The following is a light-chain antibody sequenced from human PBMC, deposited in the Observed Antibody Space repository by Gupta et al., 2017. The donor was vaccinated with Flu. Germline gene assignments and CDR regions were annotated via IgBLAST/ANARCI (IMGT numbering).Light chain of an antibody. CDR3: CSYAGRYTVI. Sequence: QSALTQPVPASASPGQSTTISCTGTSSDIGNYVFVSWYPRHPGKAPKLMIYEGTKRPSGVASRFSGSKSGNTASLTISGHQAEDEADYYRCSYAGRYTVIFGGGTKLTVL. V-gene: IGLV2-23*01. CDR2: EGT. J-gene: IGLJ2*01. CDR1: SSDIGNYVF.